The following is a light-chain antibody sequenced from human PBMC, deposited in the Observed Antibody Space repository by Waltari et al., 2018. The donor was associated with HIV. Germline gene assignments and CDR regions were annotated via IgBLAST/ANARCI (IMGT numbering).Light chain of an antibody. V-gene: IGLV3-19*01. Sequence: QGDSLRRYSANWYQQKPGQAPVVVMYGKDNRPSGIPDRFSGSSSGNTGYLTITGAQAEDEADYYCDSRDTNDKHHVFGTGTKVTV. J-gene: IGLJ1*01. CDR3: DSRDTNDKHHV. CDR1: SLRRYS. CDR2: GKD.